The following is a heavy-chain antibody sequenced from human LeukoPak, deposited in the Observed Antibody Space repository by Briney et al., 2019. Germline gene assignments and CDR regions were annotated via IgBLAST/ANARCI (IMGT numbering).Heavy chain of an antibody. Sequence: SSSSSTIYYADSVKGLFTISRDNAKNSLYLQMNSLRAADTAVYYCARERLVYGSGRDGMDVWGQGTTVTVSS. V-gene: IGHV3-48*01. J-gene: IGHJ6*02. CDR3: ARERLVYGSGRDGMDV. CDR2: SSSSSTI. D-gene: IGHD3-10*01.